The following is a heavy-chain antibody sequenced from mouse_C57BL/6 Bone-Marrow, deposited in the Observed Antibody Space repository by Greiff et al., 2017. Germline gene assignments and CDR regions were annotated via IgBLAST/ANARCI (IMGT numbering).Heavy chain of an antibody. J-gene: IGHJ3*01. Sequence: VQRVESGPGLVAPSQSLSITCTVSGFSLTSYGVDWVRQSPGKGLEWLGVIWGVGSTNYNSALKSRLSISKDNSKSQVFLKMNSLQTDDTAMYYCASGYYSNYGFAYWGQGTLVTVSA. CDR3: ASGYYSNYGFAY. V-gene: IGHV2-6*01. D-gene: IGHD2-5*01. CDR1: GFSLTSYG. CDR2: IWGVGST.